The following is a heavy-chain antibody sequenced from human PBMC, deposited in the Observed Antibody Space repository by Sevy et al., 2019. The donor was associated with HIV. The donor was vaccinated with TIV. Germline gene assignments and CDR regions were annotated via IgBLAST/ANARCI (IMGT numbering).Heavy chain of an antibody. V-gene: IGHV4-39*01. CDR2: IYYSGST. Sequence: SETLSLTCTVSGGSISSSSYYWGWIRQPPGKGPEWIGNIYYSGSTFYNPSLKSRVTISVDTSKNQFSLKLSSVTAADTAVYYCARRWSSSPIDYWGQGTLVTVSS. CDR1: GGSISSSSYY. J-gene: IGHJ4*02. CDR3: ARRWSSSPIDY. D-gene: IGHD6-6*01.